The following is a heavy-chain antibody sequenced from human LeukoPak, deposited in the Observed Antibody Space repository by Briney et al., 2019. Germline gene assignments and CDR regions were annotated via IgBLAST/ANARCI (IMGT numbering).Heavy chain of an antibody. CDR2: IDWDDDQ. CDR3: ARVAVDRSGSSNFDY. J-gene: IGHJ4*02. D-gene: IGHD1-26*01. V-gene: IGHV2-70*11. Sequence: SGPALVKPTQTLTLTCSFSGFSLSTTGMCVSWIRQPPGKALEWLARIDWDDDQYYSTSLKTRLTISKDTSKNQVVLTLTNMAPVDTATYYCARVAVDRSGSSNFDYWGQGTLVTVSS. CDR1: GFSLSTTGMC.